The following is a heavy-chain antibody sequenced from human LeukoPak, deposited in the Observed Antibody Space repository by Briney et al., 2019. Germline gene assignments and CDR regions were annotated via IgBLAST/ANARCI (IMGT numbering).Heavy chain of an antibody. CDR3: ARDSTVVNVFDI. J-gene: IGHJ3*02. D-gene: IGHD4-23*01. V-gene: IGHV4-59*01. CDR1: GGSISSYY. Sequence: NPSETLSLTCTVSGGSISSYYWSWIRQPPGKGLEWIAYIYYTGSTNCNPSLKSRVTISVDTSKNQFSLKLSSVTAADTAVYYCARDSTVVNVFDIWGQGTMVTVSS. CDR2: IYYTGST.